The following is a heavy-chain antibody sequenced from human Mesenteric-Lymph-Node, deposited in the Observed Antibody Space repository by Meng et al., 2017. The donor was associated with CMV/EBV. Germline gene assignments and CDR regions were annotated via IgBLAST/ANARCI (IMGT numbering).Heavy chain of an antibody. CDR3: ARDKRGRWDDPFHI. Sequence: SETLSLTCAVYGGSFSGYYWSWIRQPPGKGLEWIGYFYIYGSPNYNPSLKSRVTISMDPSKNQVSLRLTSVSAADTAVYYCARDKRGRWDDPFHIWGQGTMVTVSS. J-gene: IGHJ3*02. CDR1: GGSFSGYY. V-gene: IGHV4-59*01. CDR2: FYIYGSP. D-gene: IGHD4-23*01.